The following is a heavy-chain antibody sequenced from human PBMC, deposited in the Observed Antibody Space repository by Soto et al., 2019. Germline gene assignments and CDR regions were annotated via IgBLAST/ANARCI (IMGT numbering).Heavy chain of an antibody. Sequence: QVQLVQSGAEVKKPGASVKVSCKSSGYIFTGYYIHWVRQAPGQGLEWMAWINPNSGGTNYAQKFQGRVTMTSDTSISTAYMELSRLRSDDSAIYYCARSSMISFGAIVILDSWGQGTLVTVSS. D-gene: IGHD3-16*01. CDR2: INPNSGGT. CDR1: GYIFTGYY. V-gene: IGHV1-2*02. CDR3: ARSSMISFGAIVILDS. J-gene: IGHJ4*02.